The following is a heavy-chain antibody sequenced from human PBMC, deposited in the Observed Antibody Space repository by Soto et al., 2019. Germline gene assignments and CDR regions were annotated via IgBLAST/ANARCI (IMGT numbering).Heavy chain of an antibody. CDR1: GFTFSSYW. J-gene: IGHJ6*02. D-gene: IGHD6-13*01. V-gene: IGHV3-7*01. Sequence: EVQLVESGGGLVQPGGSLRLSCAASGFTFSSYWMSWVRQAPGKGLEWVANIKQDGSEKYYVDSVKGRFTISRDNAKNSLYLQMNSLRAEDTAVYYCARDSSIAAAGPFYYSYGMDVWGQGTTVTVSS. CDR2: IKQDGSEK. CDR3: ARDSSIAAAGPFYYSYGMDV.